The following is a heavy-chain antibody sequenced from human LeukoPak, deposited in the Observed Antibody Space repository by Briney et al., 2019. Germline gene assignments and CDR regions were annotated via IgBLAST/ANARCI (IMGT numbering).Heavy chain of an antibody. V-gene: IGHV4-61*01. D-gene: IGHD3-10*01. CDR3: ARAPGTYYYGSGSFDY. J-gene: IGHJ4*02. CDR2: IYYSGST. Sequence: SETLSLTCIVSGDSISSDYYYWAWIRQPPGKGLEWIGYIYYSGSTNYNPSLKSRVTISVDTSKNQFSLKLSSVTAADTAVYYCARAPGTYYYGSGSFDYWGQGTLVTVSS. CDR1: GDSISSDYYY.